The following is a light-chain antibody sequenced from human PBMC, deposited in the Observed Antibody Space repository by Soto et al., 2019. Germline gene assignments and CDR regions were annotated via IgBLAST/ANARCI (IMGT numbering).Light chain of an antibody. J-gene: IGKJ1*01. CDR3: LQDYNYPWT. Sequence: TQSPATLSVSPGERATLSCRASQSVSSNYLTWYQQKPGKAPKLLIYAASNLHSGVPSRFSGSGSGTDFTLTISSLQPEDFATYYCLQDYNYPWTFGQGTKVDI. CDR1: QSVSSNY. V-gene: IGKV1-6*01. CDR2: AAS.